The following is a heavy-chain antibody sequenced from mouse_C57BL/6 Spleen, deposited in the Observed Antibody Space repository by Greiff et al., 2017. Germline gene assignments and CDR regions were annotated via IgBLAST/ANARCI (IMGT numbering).Heavy chain of an antibody. D-gene: IGHD1-1*01. CDR2: IDPETGGT. J-gene: IGHJ4*01. V-gene: IGHV1-15*01. CDR3: TRDYGVHYYAMDY. Sequence: VQLQESGAELVRPGASVTLSCKASGYTFTDYEMHCVKQTPVHGLEWIGAIDPETGGTAYNQKFKGKAILTADKSSSTAYMELRSLTSEDSAVYYCTRDYGVHYYAMDYWGQGTSVTVSS. CDR1: GYTFTDYE.